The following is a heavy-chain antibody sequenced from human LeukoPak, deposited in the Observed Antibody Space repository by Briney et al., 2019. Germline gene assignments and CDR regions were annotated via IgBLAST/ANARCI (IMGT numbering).Heavy chain of an antibody. Sequence: ASVKVSCKASGYTFTGYYMHWVRQAPGQGLEWMGWINPNSGGTNYAQKLQGRVTMTTDTSTSTAYMELRSLRSDDTAVYYCARVQMGYYYGSGSYWTDYWGQGTLVTVSS. CDR3: ARVQMGYYYGSGSYWTDY. V-gene: IGHV1-2*02. CDR2: INPNSGGT. D-gene: IGHD3-10*01. J-gene: IGHJ4*02. CDR1: GYTFTGYY.